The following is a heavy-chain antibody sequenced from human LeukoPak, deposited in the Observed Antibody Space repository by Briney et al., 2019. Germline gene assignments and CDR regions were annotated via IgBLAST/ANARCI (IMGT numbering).Heavy chain of an antibody. CDR2: IYHSGST. Sequence: SETLSLTCTVSGYSIGSISSTYYWGWVRQSPGKGLEWIGSIYHSGSTYYNPSLQSRVTISIDTSKNQFSLKLSSVTAADTAVYYCARHMFPVLRYFDWPEARYWYFDLWGRGTLVTVSS. V-gene: IGHV4-38-2*02. J-gene: IGHJ2*01. CDR1: GYSIGSISSTYY. D-gene: IGHD3-9*01. CDR3: ARHMFPVLRYFDWPEARYWYFDL.